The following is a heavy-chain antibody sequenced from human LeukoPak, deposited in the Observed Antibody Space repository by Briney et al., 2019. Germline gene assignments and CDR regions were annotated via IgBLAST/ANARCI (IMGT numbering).Heavy chain of an antibody. CDR3: ARDRTMGTRPLWYFDL. Sequence: ASVKVSCKPSGYTFTGYYIHWVRQAPGQGLEWMGWINPNSGGTTYAQKFQGRVTMTRDTSISTAYMELSRLSSDDTAVYYCARDRTMGTRPLWYFDLWGRGTLVTVSS. CDR2: INPNSGGT. D-gene: IGHD4/OR15-4a*01. CDR1: GYTFTGYY. J-gene: IGHJ2*01. V-gene: IGHV1-2*02.